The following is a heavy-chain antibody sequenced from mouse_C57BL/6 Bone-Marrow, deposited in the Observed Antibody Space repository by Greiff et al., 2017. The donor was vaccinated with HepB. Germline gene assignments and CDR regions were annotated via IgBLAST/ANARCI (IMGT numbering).Heavy chain of an antibody. CDR3: ARQGVKRGYYAMDY. Sequence: EVMLVESGGDLVKPGGSLKLSCAASGFTFSSYGMSWVRQTPDKRLGWVATISSGGSYTYYPDSVKGRCTISRDKAKNTLYLQMSSLKSEDTAMYYCARQGVKRGYYAMDYWGQGTSVTVSS. CDR1: GFTFSSYG. D-gene: IGHD2-2*01. CDR2: ISSGGSYT. V-gene: IGHV5-6*01. J-gene: IGHJ4*01.